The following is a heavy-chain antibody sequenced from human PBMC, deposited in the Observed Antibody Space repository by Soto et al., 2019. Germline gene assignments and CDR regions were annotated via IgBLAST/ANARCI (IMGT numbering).Heavy chain of an antibody. Sequence: SGPTLVNPTQTLTLTCPFSGFSLSTSGVGVGWIRQPPGKALEWLALIYWDDDKRYSPSLKSRLTITKDTSKNQVVLTMTNMDPVDTATYYCAHRPGGQLYYYDSSGYYWKGRSFDYWRQ. D-gene: IGHD3-22*01. CDR2: IYWDDDK. J-gene: IGHJ4*02. CDR3: AHRPGGQLYYYDSSGYYWKGRSFDY. CDR1: GFSLSTSGVG. V-gene: IGHV2-5*02.